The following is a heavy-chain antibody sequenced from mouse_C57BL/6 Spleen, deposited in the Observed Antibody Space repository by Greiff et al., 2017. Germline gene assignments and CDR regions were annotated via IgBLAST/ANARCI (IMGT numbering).Heavy chain of an antibody. J-gene: IGHJ2*01. CDR3: TRGESDYFDY. Sequence: VNVVESGGGLVQPGGSMKLSCAASGFTFSDAWMDWVRQSPEKGLEWVAEIRNKANNHATYYAESVKGRFTISRDDSKSSVYLQMHSLRAEDTGIYYCTRGESDYFDYWGQGTTLTVSS. V-gene: IGHV6-6*01. CDR1: GFTFSDAW. CDR2: IRNKANNHAT.